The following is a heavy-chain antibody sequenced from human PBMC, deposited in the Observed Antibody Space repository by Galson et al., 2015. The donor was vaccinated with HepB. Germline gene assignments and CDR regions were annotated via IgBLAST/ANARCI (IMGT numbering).Heavy chain of an antibody. Sequence: SVKVSCKASGYTFTNYYMHWVRQAPGQGLEWMGIINPSGGSTNYAQKFQGRVTMTRDTSTSTVYMELSSLGSEDTAVYYCARTYYYDTSGYYNRYFDYWGQGTLVTVSS. V-gene: IGHV1-46*01. CDR3: ARTYYYDTSGYYNRYFDY. J-gene: IGHJ4*02. CDR2: INPSGGST. CDR1: GYTFTNYY. D-gene: IGHD3-22*01.